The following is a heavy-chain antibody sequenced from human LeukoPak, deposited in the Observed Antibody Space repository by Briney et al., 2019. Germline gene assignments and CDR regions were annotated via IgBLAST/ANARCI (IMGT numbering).Heavy chain of an antibody. CDR3: AKGAYDYVEMGYFDS. J-gene: IGHJ4*02. CDR2: LIGSSGST. CDR1: GFTSTNYA. V-gene: IGHV3-23*01. D-gene: IGHD5-12*01. Sequence: GGSLRLSCAASGFTSTNYAMNWVRQAPGKGLEWVSVLIGSSGSTDYADSVKGRFTISRDKSKNTLFLQMNSLRAEDTAIYFCAKGAYDYVEMGYFDSWGQGTLVTVSS.